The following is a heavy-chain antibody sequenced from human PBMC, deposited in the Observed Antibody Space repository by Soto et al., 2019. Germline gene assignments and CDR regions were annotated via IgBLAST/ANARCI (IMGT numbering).Heavy chain of an antibody. CDR2: AYYSGIT. V-gene: IGHV4-61*01. CDR1: GASVSSPTPY. D-gene: IGHD1-20*01. J-gene: IGHJ6*02. CDR3: ARTRDNNINYYYALDV. Sequence: PSETLSLTCTVSGASVSSPTPYWNWIRQYPGKGLEWIGFAYYSGITNYSPSLKSRVTISLDTSKDQFSLRLTSVTAADTAVYYCARTRDNNINYYYALDVWGQGTTVT.